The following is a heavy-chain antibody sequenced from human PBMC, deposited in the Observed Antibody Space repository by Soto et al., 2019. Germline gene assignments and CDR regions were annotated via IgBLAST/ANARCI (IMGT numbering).Heavy chain of an antibody. Sequence: QVQLVQSGAEVKKPGSSVKVSCKASGGTFSSYAISWVRQAPGQGLEWMGGIIPIFGTANYAQKFQGRVTITADESTSTAYMELSSRRSEDTAVYYCARENRWAITMVRGVIYWFDPWGQGTLVTVSS. J-gene: IGHJ5*02. CDR1: GGTFSSYA. CDR3: ARENRWAITMVRGVIYWFDP. V-gene: IGHV1-69*01. CDR2: IIPIFGTA. D-gene: IGHD3-10*01.